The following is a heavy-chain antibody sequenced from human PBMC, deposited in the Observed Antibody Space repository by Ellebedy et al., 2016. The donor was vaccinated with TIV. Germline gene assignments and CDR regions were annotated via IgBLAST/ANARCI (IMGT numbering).Heavy chain of an antibody. CDR1: GGSISSSTYY. D-gene: IGHD6-19*01. CDR2: LYCGGNT. Sequence: MPSETLSLTCTVSGGSISSSTYYWGWIRPPPGTGLEWIGDLYCGGNTYYNPSLKSRVTISVDTSNNQFSLRLSSVAAADTAVYFCARRAVAATQGAFDNWGQGALVTVSA. V-gene: IGHV4-39*01. J-gene: IGHJ4*02. CDR3: ARRAVAATQGAFDN.